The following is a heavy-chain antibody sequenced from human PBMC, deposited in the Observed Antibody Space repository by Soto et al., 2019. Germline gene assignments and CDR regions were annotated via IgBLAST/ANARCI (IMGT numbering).Heavy chain of an antibody. CDR3: AREFTIFGVVISYYYYMDV. CDR2: IIPILGIA. CDR1: GGTFSSYT. Sequence: QVQLVQSGAEVKKPGSSVKVSCKASGGTFSSYTISWVRQAPGQGLEWMGRIIPILGIANYAQKFQDRVTITADKSTSTAYMELSSLRSEDTAVYYCAREFTIFGVVISYYYYMDVWGKGTTVTVSS. V-gene: IGHV1-69*08. J-gene: IGHJ6*03. D-gene: IGHD3-3*01.